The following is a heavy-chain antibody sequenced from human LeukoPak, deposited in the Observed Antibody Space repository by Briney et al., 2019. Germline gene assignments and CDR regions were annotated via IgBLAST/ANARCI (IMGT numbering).Heavy chain of an antibody. V-gene: IGHV3-66*01. J-gene: IGHJ6*04. Sequence: GALRLSCAASGFTVSSNYMSWVRQAPGKGLEWVSIIYSGRGTNYADSVKGRFTISRDNSKNTLYLQMNSLRAEDTAVYYCATSYNYGSGSRDVWGKGTTVTISS. CDR2: IYSGRGT. CDR3: ATSYNYGSGSRDV. CDR1: GFTVSSNY. D-gene: IGHD3-10*01.